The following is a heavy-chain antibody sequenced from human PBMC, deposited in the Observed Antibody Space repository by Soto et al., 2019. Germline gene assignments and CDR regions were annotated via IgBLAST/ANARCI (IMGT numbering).Heavy chain of an antibody. CDR3: ASPTHCSGGSCYEAFDI. V-gene: IGHV5-51*01. CDR2: IYPGDSDT. D-gene: IGHD2-15*01. CDR1: GYSFTSYW. Sequence: GESLKISCKGSGYSFTSYWIGWVCQMPGKGLEWMGIIYPGDSDTRYSPSFQGQVTISADKSISTAYLQWSSLKASDTAMYYCASPTHCSGGSCYEAFDIWGQGTMVTVSS. J-gene: IGHJ3*02.